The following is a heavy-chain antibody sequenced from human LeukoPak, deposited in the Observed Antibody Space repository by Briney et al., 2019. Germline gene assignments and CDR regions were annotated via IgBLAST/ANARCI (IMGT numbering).Heavy chain of an antibody. CDR3: AKKDYYYMDV. CDR2: IHHGGTT. Sequence: SGTLSLTCAVSGGSLSSGNWWTWVRQSPGKGLEWIGEIHHGGTTNYNPSLKSRATISVDKPKNQFSLKLRSVTAADTAVYYCAKKDYYYMDVWGKGTTVTVSS. V-gene: IGHV4-4*02. J-gene: IGHJ6*03. CDR1: GGSLSSGNW.